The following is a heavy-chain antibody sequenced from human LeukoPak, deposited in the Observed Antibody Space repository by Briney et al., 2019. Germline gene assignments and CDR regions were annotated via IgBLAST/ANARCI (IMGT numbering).Heavy chain of an antibody. CDR2: ISGSGGST. J-gene: IGHJ4*02. CDR3: VSCDPCSGGICYELGY. Sequence: PGGSLRLSCAASGFTFSSHGMHWVRQAPGKAPAWVSAISGSGGSTYYADSVKGRFTISRDNAKNPLYLQMNSLRAEDTAIYYCVSCDPCSGGICYELGYWGQGTLVTVSS. D-gene: IGHD2-15*01. V-gene: IGHV3-23*01. CDR1: GFTFSSHG.